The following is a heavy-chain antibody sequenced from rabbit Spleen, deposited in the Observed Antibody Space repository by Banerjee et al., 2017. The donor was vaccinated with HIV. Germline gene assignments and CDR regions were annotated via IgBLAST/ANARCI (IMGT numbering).Heavy chain of an antibody. CDR3: ARDTGSSFSSYGMDL. Sequence: QEQLVESGGGLVQPEGSLALTCKASGFTISNNYYMCWVRQAPGKGLEWIACIAGSSSGFTYSATWAKGRFTCSKTSSTTVTLQMTSLTVADTATYFCARDTGSSFSSYGMDLWGPGPWSPS. CDR1: GFTISNNYY. CDR2: IAGSSSGFT. J-gene: IGHJ6*01. D-gene: IGHD8-1*01. V-gene: IGHV1S45*01.